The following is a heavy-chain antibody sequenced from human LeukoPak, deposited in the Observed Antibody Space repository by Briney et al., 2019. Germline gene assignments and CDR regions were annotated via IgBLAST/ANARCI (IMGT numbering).Heavy chain of an antibody. D-gene: IGHD3-16*02. CDR2: IYYSGST. J-gene: IGHJ6*03. Sequence: SQTLSLTCTVSGGSISSGGYYWSWIRQHPGKGLEWIGYIYYSGSTYYNPSLKSRVTISVDTSKNQFSLKLSSVTAADTAVYYCARAISDYVWGSYRQRYYYYYMDVWGKGTTVTVSS. CDR3: ARAISDYVWGSYRQRYYYYYMDV. CDR1: GGSISSGGYY. V-gene: IGHV4-31*03.